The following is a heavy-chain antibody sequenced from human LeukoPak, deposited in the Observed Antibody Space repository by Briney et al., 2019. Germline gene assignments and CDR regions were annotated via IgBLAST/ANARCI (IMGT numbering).Heavy chain of an antibody. CDR3: ARDSVGDYVWGSYRPFDY. CDR1: GFTFSSYS. J-gene: IGHJ4*02. V-gene: IGHV3-21*01. CDR2: ISSSSSYI. D-gene: IGHD3-16*02. Sequence: GGSLRLSCAASGFTFSSYSMNWVRQAPGKGLEWVSSISSSSSYIYYADSVKGRFTISRDNAKNSLYLQMNSLRAEDTAVYYCARDSVGDYVWGSYRPFDYWGQGTLVTVSS.